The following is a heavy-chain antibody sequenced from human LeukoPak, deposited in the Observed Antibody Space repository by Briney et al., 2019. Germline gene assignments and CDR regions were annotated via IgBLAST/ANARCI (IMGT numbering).Heavy chain of an antibody. V-gene: IGHV3-13*04. CDR2: IGIVADT. CDR1: GFTFSSYD. J-gene: IGHJ4*02. D-gene: IGHD2-15*01. CDR3: ARGTYCSGSSCYPEGFDY. Sequence: GGSLRLSCTASGFTFSSYDMHWVRQATGKGLEWVSGIGIVADTFHPGSVKGRFTISRENAKNSLYLQMNSLRAGDTAVYYCARGTYCSGSSCYPEGFDYWGQGTLVTVSS.